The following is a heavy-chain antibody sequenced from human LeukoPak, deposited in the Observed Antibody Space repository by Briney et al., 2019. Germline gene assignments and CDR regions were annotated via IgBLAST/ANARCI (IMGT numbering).Heavy chain of an antibody. CDR3: ARGGNFQH. CDR1: GGSFSGYY. CDR2: INHSGST. V-gene: IGHV4-34*01. J-gene: IGHJ1*01. Sequence: TSETQSLTCAVYGGSFSGYYWSWIRQPPGKGLEWIGEINHSGSTNYNPSLKSRVTISVDTSKNQFSLKLSSVTAADTAVYYCARGGNFQHWGQGTLVTVSS. D-gene: IGHD3-10*01.